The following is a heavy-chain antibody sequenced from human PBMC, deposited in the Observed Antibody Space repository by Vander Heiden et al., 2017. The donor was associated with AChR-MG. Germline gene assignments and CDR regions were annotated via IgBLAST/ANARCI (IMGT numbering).Heavy chain of an antibody. D-gene: IGHD6-19*01. V-gene: IGHV3-33*01. J-gene: IGHJ6*02. CDR3: ARVADRAVELKYGMDV. CDR2: IWYDGSNK. CDR1: GFTCSSYG. Sequence: QVQLVESGGGVVQPGRSLRLSCAASGFTCSSYGMHWVRQAPGKGLEWVAVIWYDGSNKYYADSVKGRFTISRDNSKNTLYLQMNSLRAEDTAVYYCARVADRAVELKYGMDVWGQGTTVTVSS.